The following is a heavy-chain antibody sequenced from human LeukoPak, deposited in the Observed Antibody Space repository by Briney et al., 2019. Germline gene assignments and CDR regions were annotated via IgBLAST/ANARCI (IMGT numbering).Heavy chain of an antibody. CDR2: ISTFNGNA. CDR1: GYTFSNYG. D-gene: IGHD2-15*01. Sequence: ASVKVSCKASGYTFSNYGISWVRQAPGQGLEWMGWISTFNGNAKYAQNFQGRVTMTTDTSTSTAHMELKSLRSDDTAVYYCARGRYCSGGNCWAIYYYYMDVWGKGTTVTVS. J-gene: IGHJ6*03. V-gene: IGHV1-18*01. CDR3: ARGRYCSGGNCWAIYYYYMDV.